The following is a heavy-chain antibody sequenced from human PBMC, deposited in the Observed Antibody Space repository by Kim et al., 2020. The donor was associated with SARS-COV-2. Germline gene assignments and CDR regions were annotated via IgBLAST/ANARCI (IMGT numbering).Heavy chain of an antibody. Sequence: GGSLRLSCAASGFTFSSYAMHWVRQAPGKGLEWVAVISYDGSNKYYADSVKGRFTISRDNSKNTLYLQMNSLRAEDMAVYYCARGPEMATIRDAFDIWGQGTMVTVSS. CDR1: GFTFSSYA. D-gene: IGHD5-12*01. J-gene: IGHJ3*02. CDR2: ISYDGSNK. CDR3: ARGPEMATIRDAFDI. V-gene: IGHV3-30*04.